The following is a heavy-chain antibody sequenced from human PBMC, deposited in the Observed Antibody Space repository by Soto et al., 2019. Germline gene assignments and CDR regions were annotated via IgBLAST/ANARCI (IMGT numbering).Heavy chain of an antibody. CDR2: IYYSGST. CDR3: ARLFGSGMDV. V-gene: IGHV4-31*03. CDR1: GGSISSGCYY. D-gene: IGHD3-10*01. J-gene: IGHJ6*02. Sequence: TLSLTCTVSGGSISSGCYYWSWIRQHPGKGLEWIGYIYYSGSTYYNPSLKSRVTISVDTSKNQFSLKLSSVTAADTAVYYCARLFGSGMDVWGQGTTVTVSS.